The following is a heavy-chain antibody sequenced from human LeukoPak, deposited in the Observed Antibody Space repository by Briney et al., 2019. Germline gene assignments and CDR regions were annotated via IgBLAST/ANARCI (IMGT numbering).Heavy chain of an antibody. Sequence: ASVKVSCKASGYTFNGYYMHWVRQAPGQGLEWMGWVNPNSGGTNYAQKFQGRVTMTRDTSISTAYMELSRLRSDDTAVYYCARGMEPYYYMDVWGKGTTVTVSS. CDR1: GYTFNGYY. CDR2: VNPNSGGT. CDR3: ARGMEPYYYMDV. V-gene: IGHV1-2*02. D-gene: IGHD1-26*01. J-gene: IGHJ6*03.